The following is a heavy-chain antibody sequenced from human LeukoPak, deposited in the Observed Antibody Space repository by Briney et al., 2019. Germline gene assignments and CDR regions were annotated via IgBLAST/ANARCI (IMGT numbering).Heavy chain of an antibody. CDR2: ISTYNGNT. CDR3: ARPTRTSSNYYYYMDV. Sequence: ASVKVSCKTSGYTFTTYGITWVRQAPGQGLEWMGWISTYNGNTNYAQKLQGRVTMTTDTSTSTAYMELRSLRSDDTAVYYCARPTRTSSNYYYYMDVWGKGTTVTVSS. V-gene: IGHV1-18*01. J-gene: IGHJ6*03. CDR1: GYTFTTYG.